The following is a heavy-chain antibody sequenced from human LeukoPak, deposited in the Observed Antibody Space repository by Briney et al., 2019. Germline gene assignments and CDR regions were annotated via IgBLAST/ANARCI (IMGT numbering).Heavy chain of an antibody. CDR1: GFTVSSTY. D-gene: IGHD2-15*01. CDR3: ARDSPDIYYYYGMDV. J-gene: IGHJ6*02. V-gene: IGHV3-53*01. Sequence: PGGSLKLSCAASGFTVSSTYMSWVRQAPGKGLEGVSVIYTGGTTYYADSVKGRFTISRDNSQNTLYLQMNSLRAEDTAVYYCARDSPDIYYYYGMDVWGQGTTVTVSS. CDR2: IYTGGTT.